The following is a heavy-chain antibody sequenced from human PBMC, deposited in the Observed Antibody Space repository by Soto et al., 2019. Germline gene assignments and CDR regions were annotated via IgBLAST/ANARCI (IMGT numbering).Heavy chain of an antibody. CDR2: ISYDGSNK. D-gene: IGHD3-22*01. V-gene: IGHV3-30*18. Sequence: QVQLVESGGGVVQPGRSLRLSCAASGFTFSSYGMHWVRQAPGKGLEWVAVISYDGSNKYYADSVKGRFTISRDNSKNTLYLQMNSLRAEDTVVYYCAKDGSGYSDYWGQGTLVTVSS. CDR1: GFTFSSYG. J-gene: IGHJ4*02. CDR3: AKDGSGYSDY.